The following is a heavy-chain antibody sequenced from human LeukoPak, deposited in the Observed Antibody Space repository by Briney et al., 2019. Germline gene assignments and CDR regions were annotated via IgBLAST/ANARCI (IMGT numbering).Heavy chain of an antibody. CDR1: GGSISSYY. J-gene: IGHJ3*02. CDR3: AREYYGIDAFDI. V-gene: IGHV4-59*06. D-gene: IGHD4-17*01. Sequence: SETLSLTCTVSGGSISSYYWSWIRQPPGKGLEWIGYIYYSGSTYYNPSLKSRVTISVDTSKNQFSLKLSSVTAADTAVYYCAREYYGIDAFDIWGQGTMVTVSS. CDR2: IYYSGST.